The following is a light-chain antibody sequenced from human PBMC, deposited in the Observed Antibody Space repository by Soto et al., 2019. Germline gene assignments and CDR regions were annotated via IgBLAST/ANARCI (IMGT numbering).Light chain of an antibody. CDR2: DVS. V-gene: IGLV2-14*01. CDR3: SSYTTSSLYV. J-gene: IGLJ1*01. Sequence: QSALTQPASVSGSPGQSIAISCTGTSSDVGGYTYVSWYQQYPGKAPKVLIYDVSKRPSGVSDRFSGSKSGNTASLTISGLQSEDEADYYCSSYTTSSLYVFGTGTKVTVL. CDR1: SSDVGGYTY.